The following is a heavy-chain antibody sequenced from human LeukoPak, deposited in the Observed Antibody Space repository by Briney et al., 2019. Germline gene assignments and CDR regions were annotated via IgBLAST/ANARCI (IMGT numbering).Heavy chain of an antibody. CDR1: GYTFTSYD. CDR3: ATGAHYYDSSGYYRNDAFDM. Sequence: ASVKVSCKASGYTFTSYDINWVRQATRQGLEWMGWMNPNSGNTGYAQKFQGRVTMTRNTSISTAYMELSSLRSEDTAVYYCATGAHYYDSSGYYRNDAFDMWGQGTGVTVSS. CDR2: MNPNSGNT. V-gene: IGHV1-8*01. J-gene: IGHJ3*02. D-gene: IGHD3-22*01.